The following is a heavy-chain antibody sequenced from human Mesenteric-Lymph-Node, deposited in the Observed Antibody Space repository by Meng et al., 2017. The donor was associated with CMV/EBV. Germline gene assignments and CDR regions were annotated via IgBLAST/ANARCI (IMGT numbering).Heavy chain of an antibody. J-gene: IGHJ4*02. CDR1: GFAFSSYG. CDR3: VVASDGTFPFDY. D-gene: IGHD6-13*01. CDR2: IRNDGNEK. Sequence: GESLKISCRASGFAFSSYGMHWVRQAPGKGLEWVAFIRNDGNEKSYAESAKGRFTISRENSKNTLLLQMNSLRVEDTAVYYCVVASDGTFPFDYWGQGTLVTVSS. V-gene: IGHV3-30*02.